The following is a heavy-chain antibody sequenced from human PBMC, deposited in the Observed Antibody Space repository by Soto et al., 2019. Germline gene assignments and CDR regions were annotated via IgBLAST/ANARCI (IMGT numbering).Heavy chain of an antibody. CDR3: AREYRMSAGPMDPYYYYGMDV. J-gene: IGHJ6*02. CDR2: IIPILGIA. D-gene: IGHD1-26*01. V-gene: IGHV1-69*04. Sequence: SVKVSCKASGGTFSSYTISWVRQAPGQGLEWMGRIIPILGIANYAQKFQGRVTITADESTSTAYMELSSLRSEDTALYYCAREYRMSAGPMDPYYYYGMDVWGQGTTVTVSS. CDR1: GGTFSSYT.